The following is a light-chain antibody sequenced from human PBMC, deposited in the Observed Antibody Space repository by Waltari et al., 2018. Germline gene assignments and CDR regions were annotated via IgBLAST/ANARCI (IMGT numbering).Light chain of an antibody. CDR1: QNIATY. CDR2: GAS. Sequence: DIRMTQSPSSLSASIGDRVTSSCRASQNIATYLNWYQQKSGKAPKLLIYGASTLQSGVPSRFSGSGSGTDFTLTISSLRPEDVAIYFCQHSYNVPLTFGGGTQVEI. CDR3: QHSYNVPLT. J-gene: IGKJ4*01. V-gene: IGKV1-39*01.